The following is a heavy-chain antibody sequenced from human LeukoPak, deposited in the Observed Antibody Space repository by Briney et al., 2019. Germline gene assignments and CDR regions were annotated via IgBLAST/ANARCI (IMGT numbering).Heavy chain of an antibody. CDR3: ARGTMTDAFDI. CDR2: IYTSGST. CDR1: GGSISSGSYY. D-gene: IGHD3-22*01. J-gene: IGHJ3*02. Sequence: SQTLSLTCSVSGGSISSGSYYWSWIRQPAGKGLEWIGRIYTSGSTNYNPSLKSRGTISVDTSKNQSSLKLSSVTAADTAVYYCARGTMTDAFDIWGQGTMVTVSS. V-gene: IGHV4-61*02.